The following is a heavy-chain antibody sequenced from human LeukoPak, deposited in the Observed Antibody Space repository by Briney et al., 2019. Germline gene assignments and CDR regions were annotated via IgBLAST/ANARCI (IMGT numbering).Heavy chain of an antibody. Sequence: SAKASCKASGGPFSSYAISGVRQAPGKGVEWMGGVIPIFGTANYAQKFQGRVTITADESTSTAYMELSSLRSEDTAVYYCASPTLYGDYAGEYYFDYWGQGTLVTVSS. CDR2: VIPIFGTA. J-gene: IGHJ4*02. CDR3: ASPTLYGDYAGEYYFDY. D-gene: IGHD4-17*01. CDR1: GGPFSSYA. V-gene: IGHV1-69*01.